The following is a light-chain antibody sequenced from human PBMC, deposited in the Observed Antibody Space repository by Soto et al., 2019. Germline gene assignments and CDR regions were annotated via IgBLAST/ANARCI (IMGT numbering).Light chain of an antibody. CDR2: DAS. CDR1: QSISTQ. J-gene: IGKJ5*01. V-gene: IGKV1-39*01. CDR3: QQSYMDPIT. Sequence: IQVTQKTTSLSASVGNRVTITCRASQSISTQLNWYQKKPGKAPNLLIYDASRLQSGVPSRFSGSGGGTDFTLSISSVQPEDFATYFCQQSYMDPITFGQGTLLEV.